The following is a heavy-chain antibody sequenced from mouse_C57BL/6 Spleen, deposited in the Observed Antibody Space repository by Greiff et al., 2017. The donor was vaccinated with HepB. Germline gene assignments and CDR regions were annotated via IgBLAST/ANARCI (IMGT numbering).Heavy chain of an antibody. Sequence: VQLQQPGAELVKPGASVKLSCKASGYTFTSYWMQWVKQRPGQGLEWIGEIDPSDSYTNYNQKFKGKATLTVDTSSSTAYMQLSSLTSEDSAVYYCARRDYDDYFDYWGQGTTLTVSS. D-gene: IGHD2-4*01. V-gene: IGHV1-50*01. J-gene: IGHJ2*01. CDR3: ARRDYDDYFDY. CDR2: IDPSDSYT. CDR1: GYTFTSYW.